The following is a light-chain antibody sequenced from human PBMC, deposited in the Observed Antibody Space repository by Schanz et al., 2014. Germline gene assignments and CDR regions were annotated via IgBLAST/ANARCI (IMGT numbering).Light chain of an antibody. CDR1: SSDVGSYNL. V-gene: IGLV2-14*02. CDR2: EGS. Sequence: QSVLTQPASVSGSPGQSITISCTGTSSDVGSYNLVSWYQQHPGKAPKLIIYEGSKRPSGVPDRFTGSKSGNTASLTVSGLQAEDEGDYYCSSYAGNNKLLFGGGTKLTVL. CDR3: SSYAGNNKLL. J-gene: IGLJ2*01.